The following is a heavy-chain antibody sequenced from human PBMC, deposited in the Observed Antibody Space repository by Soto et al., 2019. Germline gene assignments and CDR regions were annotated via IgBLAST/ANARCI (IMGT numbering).Heavy chain of an antibody. J-gene: IGHJ6*02. Sequence: QVQLVESGGGVVQPGRSLRLSCAASRFTFSNYGMHWVRQAPGKGLEWVAGIWYDESTKYYADSVKGRFTISRDNSKNTLYLQMNSLRAEDTAVYYCAREYSMVRGVIGQSYFYYYAIDVWGQGTTVTVSS. CDR3: AREYSMVRGVIGQSYFYYYAIDV. CDR2: IWYDESTK. D-gene: IGHD3-10*01. CDR1: RFTFSNYG. V-gene: IGHV3-33*01.